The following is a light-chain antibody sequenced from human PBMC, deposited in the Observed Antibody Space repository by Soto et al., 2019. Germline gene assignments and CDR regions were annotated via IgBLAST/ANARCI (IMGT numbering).Light chain of an antibody. J-gene: IGKJ2*01. CDR3: QQYGSSTT. CDR2: GAS. CDR1: QSVSSSY. V-gene: IGKV3-20*01. Sequence: EIVLTQSPGTLSLSPGERATLSCRASQSVSSSYLAWYQQKPGQAPRLLIYGASSRATGIPDRFSGSGSGTDVTLTISRLEPEDFAVYYCQQYGSSTTFGQGTKLEIK.